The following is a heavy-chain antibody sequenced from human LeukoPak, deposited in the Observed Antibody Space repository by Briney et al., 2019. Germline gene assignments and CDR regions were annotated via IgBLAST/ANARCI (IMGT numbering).Heavy chain of an antibody. V-gene: IGHV1-69*05. CDR3: ARTSMVRGVTYYYMDV. CDR1: GGTFSSYA. CDR2: IIPIFGTA. J-gene: IGHJ6*03. D-gene: IGHD3-10*01. Sequence: SVKVSCKASGGTFSSYAISWVRQAPGQGLEWMGRIIPIFGTANYAQKFQGRVTITTDESTSIAYMELSSLRSEDTAVYYCARTSMVRGVTYYYMDVWGKGTTVTVSS.